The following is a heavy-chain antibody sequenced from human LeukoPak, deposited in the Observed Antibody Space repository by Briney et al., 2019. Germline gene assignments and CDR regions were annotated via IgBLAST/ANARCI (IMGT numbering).Heavy chain of an antibody. CDR3: ARGSTYYDSSGQVPFDY. Sequence: GGSLRLSCAASGFTFSSHSMNWVRQAPGKGLXXXXXXSSXSSTIYYADSVKGRFTISRDNAKNSLYLQMNSLRAEDTAVYYCARGSTYYDSSGQVPFDYWGQGTLVTVSS. D-gene: IGHD3-22*01. J-gene: IGHJ4*02. CDR1: GFTFSSHS. V-gene: IGHV3-48*01. CDR2: XSSXSSTI.